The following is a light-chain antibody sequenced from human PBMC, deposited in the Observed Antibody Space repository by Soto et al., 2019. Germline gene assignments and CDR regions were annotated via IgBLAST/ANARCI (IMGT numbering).Light chain of an antibody. V-gene: IGKV1-9*01. Sequence: IQLTQSPSFLSASVGDRVTITCRASQAISSYLAWYQQKPGKPPKLLIYGASTLQSDVPSRFSGSGSGTEFTLTVSSLQAEDSTTYCCQEFTDYPLSFGGVSKVAIK. CDR2: GAS. J-gene: IGKJ4*01. CDR1: QAISSY. CDR3: QEFTDYPLS.